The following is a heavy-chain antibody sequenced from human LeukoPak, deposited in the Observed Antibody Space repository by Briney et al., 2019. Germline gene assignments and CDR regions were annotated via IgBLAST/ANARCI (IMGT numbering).Heavy chain of an antibody. J-gene: IGHJ6*02. CDR2: INSDGSSA. D-gene: IGHD3-9*01. Sequence: QTGGSLRLSCAASGFTFSSYWVHWVRQAPGKGLVWVSRINSDGSSANYADSVKGRFTISRDNAKNSLYLQMNSLRAEDTAVYYCARDNSEYYDILTGYYYYYYGMDVWGQGTTVTVSS. CDR3: ARDNSEYYDILTGYYYYYYGMDV. V-gene: IGHV3-74*01. CDR1: GFTFSSYW.